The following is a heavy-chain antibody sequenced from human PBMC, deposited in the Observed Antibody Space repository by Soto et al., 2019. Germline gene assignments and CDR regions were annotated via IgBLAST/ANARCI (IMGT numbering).Heavy chain of an antibody. CDR3: ARDRFLEGKDYYYYYGMDV. Sequence: ESGGGLVKPGGSLRLSCAASGFTFSSYSMNWVRQAPGKGLEWVSSISSSSSYIYYADSVKGRFTISRDNAKNSLYLQMNSLRAEDTAVYYCARDRFLEGKDYYYYYGMDVWGQGTTVTVSS. CDR2: ISSSSSYI. J-gene: IGHJ6*02. CDR1: GFTFSSYS. V-gene: IGHV3-21*01. D-gene: IGHD3-3*01.